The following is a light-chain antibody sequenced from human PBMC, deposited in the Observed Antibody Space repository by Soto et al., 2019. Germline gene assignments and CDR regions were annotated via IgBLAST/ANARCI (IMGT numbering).Light chain of an antibody. J-gene: IGKJ1*01. CDR2: GAS. CDR1: QSVSSSY. Sequence: EIVLTQSPGTLSLSPGERATLSCRASQSVSSSYLAWYQQKPGQAPRLLIYGASSRATGIPDRFSGSGSGTDFTLTISRLEPEDFAAYYCQQYGSSSWTFGQGTEV. V-gene: IGKV3-20*01. CDR3: QQYGSSSWT.